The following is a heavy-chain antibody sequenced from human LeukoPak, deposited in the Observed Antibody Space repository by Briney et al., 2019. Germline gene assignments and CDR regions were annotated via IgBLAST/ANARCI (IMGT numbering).Heavy chain of an antibody. CDR1: GGSISSSSYY. CDR2: INHSGST. CDR3: ARRKPPHYYGSGSYYSNWFDP. D-gene: IGHD3-10*01. J-gene: IGHJ5*02. V-gene: IGHV4-39*07. Sequence: PSETLSLTCTVSGGSISSSSYYWGWIRQPPGKGLEWIGEINHSGSTNYNPSLKSRVTISVDTSKNQFSLKLSSVTAADTAVYYCARRKPPHYYGSGSYYSNWFDPWGQGTLVTVSS.